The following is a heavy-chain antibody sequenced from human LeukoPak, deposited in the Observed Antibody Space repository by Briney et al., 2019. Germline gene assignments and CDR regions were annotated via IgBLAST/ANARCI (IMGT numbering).Heavy chain of an antibody. CDR1: GFTFSSYD. CDR2: ISASGGRT. CDR3: AKAGGSSWYDA. D-gene: IGHD6-13*01. V-gene: IGHV3-23*01. Sequence: GGSLRLSCAASGFTFSSYDMSWVRQAPGKGLEWVSAISASGGRTYYADSVKGRFTISRDNSKNTMYQQMNSLRAEDTAVYHCAKAGGSSWYDAWGQGILVTVSS. J-gene: IGHJ5*02.